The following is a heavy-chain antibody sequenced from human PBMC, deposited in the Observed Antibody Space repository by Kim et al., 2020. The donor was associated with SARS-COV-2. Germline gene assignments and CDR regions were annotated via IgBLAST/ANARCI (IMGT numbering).Heavy chain of an antibody. Sequence: FQGRVPITADESTSTAYMELSSLRSEDTAVYYCARDRAGDGYNMYDAFDIWGQGTMVTVSS. D-gene: IGHD5-12*01. V-gene: IGHV1-69*01. J-gene: IGHJ3*02. CDR3: ARDRAGDGYNMYDAFDI.